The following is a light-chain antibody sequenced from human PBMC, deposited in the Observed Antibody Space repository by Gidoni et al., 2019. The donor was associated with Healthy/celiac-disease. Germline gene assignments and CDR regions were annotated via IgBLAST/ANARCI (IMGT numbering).Light chain of an antibody. CDR1: NSGSKS. CDR3: QVWDSSSDHSTHWV. Sequence: SYVLTQPPSVSVAPGQTARITCGGNNSGSKSVHGYQQKPGQAPVLVVYDDRDRPPGSPERFSGSNSGNTATLTISRVEAGDEADYYCQVWDSSSDHSTHWVFGGGTKLTVL. J-gene: IGLJ3*02. CDR2: DDR. V-gene: IGLV3-21*02.